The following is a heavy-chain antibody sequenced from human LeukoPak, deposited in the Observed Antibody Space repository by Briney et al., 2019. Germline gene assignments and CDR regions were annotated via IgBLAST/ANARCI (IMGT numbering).Heavy chain of an antibody. D-gene: IGHD4-17*01. V-gene: IGHV1-18*01. J-gene: IGHJ5*02. Sequence: GASVKVSYKASGYTFTSYGISWVRQAPGQGLEWMGWISAYNGNTNYAQKLQGRVTMTTDTSTSTAYMELRSLRSDDTAAYYCASDYGDYPPELRPWGQGTLVTVSS. CDR2: ISAYNGNT. CDR1: GYTFTSYG. CDR3: ASDYGDYPPELRP.